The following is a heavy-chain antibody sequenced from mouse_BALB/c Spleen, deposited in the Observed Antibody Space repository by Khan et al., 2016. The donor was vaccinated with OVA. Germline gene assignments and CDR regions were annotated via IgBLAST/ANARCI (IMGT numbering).Heavy chain of an antibody. J-gene: IGHJ3*01. CDR3: ARSTYRYAFVY. V-gene: IGHV3-8*02. CDR2: IIYTGYT. D-gene: IGHD2-14*01. Sequence: EVQLQESGPSLVKPSQTLSLTCSVTGDSITTGYWNWIRKFPGNKLEYMGYIIYTGYTYYNPSLKSRISITRHQSNHQYYLQLNSVTDEDTATYYCARSTYRYAFVYWGQGTLVTVSA. CDR1: GDSITTGY.